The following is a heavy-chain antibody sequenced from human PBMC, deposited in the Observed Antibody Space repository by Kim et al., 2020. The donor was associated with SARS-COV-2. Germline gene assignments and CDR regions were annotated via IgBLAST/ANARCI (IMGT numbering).Heavy chain of an antibody. V-gene: IGHV3-15*01. CDR2: IRNKPDGGTT. D-gene: IGHD2-21*01. Sequence: GGSLRLSCAASGFTFSNAWMSWVRQAPGKGLEWVGRIRNKPDGGTTEYAAPVKGRFTISRDDSKNMLNLQMSSLKIEDTAVYYCTTVALWQIRGNNFYAMDVWGQGTTVTVSS. J-gene: IGHJ6*02. CDR3: TTVALWQIRGNNFYAMDV. CDR1: GFTFSNAW.